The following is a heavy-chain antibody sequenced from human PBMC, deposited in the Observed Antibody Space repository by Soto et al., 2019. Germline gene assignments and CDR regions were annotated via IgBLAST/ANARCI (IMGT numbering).Heavy chain of an antibody. CDR3: ARDSSNYAFDY. CDR2: IYYTGTT. J-gene: IGHJ4*02. CDR1: GGSLKNYY. Sequence: PAEALSLTCTVSGGSLKNYYWSWIRLAPGKGLEWIGYIYYTGTTKYNASLKSRVTMSVDAYNNEFSLKLTSMTAADTAIYYCARDSSNYAFDYWGQGTQVT. D-gene: IGHD3-10*01. V-gene: IGHV4-59*01.